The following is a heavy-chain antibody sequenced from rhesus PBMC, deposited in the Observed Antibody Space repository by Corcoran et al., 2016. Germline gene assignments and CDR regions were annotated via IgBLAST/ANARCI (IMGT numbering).Heavy chain of an antibody. CDR2: TYYRTKWYN. CDR3: ARDVSSEGWYFDL. CDR1: GDSVSRNSAP. Sequence: QVQLQESGPGLVKPSQTLSLTCAISGDSVSRNSAPWNWIRQSPSRGLEWLGRTYYRTKWYNDDAQTVQNRITINPDTSKNQFSLQLNSVTPEDMAVYYCARDVSSEGWYFDLWGPGTPITSSA. J-gene: IGHJ2*01. V-gene: IGHV6-1*01.